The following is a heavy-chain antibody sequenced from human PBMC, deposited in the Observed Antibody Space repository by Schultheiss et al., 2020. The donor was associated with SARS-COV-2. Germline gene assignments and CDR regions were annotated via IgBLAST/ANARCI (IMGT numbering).Heavy chain of an antibody. V-gene: IGHV1-18*01. CDR3: ARDQLDAAGAPLYYYMDV. J-gene: IGHJ6*03. Sequence: ASVKVSCKASGYTFTSYGISWVRQAPGQGLEWMGWISAYNGNTNYAQKLQGRVTMTTDTSTSTAYMELRSLRSDDTAVYFCARDQLDAAGAPLYYYMDVWGKGTTVTVSS. D-gene: IGHD6-13*01. CDR1: GYTFTSYG. CDR2: ISAYNGNT.